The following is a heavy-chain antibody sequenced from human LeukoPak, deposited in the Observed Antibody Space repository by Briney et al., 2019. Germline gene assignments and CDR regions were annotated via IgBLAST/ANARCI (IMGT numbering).Heavy chain of an antibody. CDR1: GFTFRDYY. D-gene: IGHD3-22*01. J-gene: IGHJ3*02. CDR2: ISSGGRAI. CDR3: ARGYYGSSGYYYYAFDI. Sequence: GGSLRLSCAASGFTFRDYYMTWIRQAPGKGLEWVSYISSGGRAIYYADSVKGRFAISRDNAKNSLYLQMNSLRAEDTAVYYCARGYYGSSGYYYYAFDIWGQGTMVTVSS. V-gene: IGHV3-11*01.